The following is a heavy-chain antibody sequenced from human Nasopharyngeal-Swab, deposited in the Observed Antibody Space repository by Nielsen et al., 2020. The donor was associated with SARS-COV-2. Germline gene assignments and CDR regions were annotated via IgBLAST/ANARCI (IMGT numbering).Heavy chain of an antibody. D-gene: IGHD3-22*01. CDR2: ISYDGSNK. CDR1: GFTSSSYA. V-gene: IGHV3-30-3*01. J-gene: IGHJ4*01. Sequence: GESLKISCAASGFTSSSYAIHWVRQAPGKGLEWVAVISYDGSNKYYADSVKGRFTISRDNSKNTLYLQMNSLRAEDTAVYYCARDGREYYYFDSSEVGFDYWGHGTLVTVSS. CDR3: ARDGREYYYFDSSEVGFDY.